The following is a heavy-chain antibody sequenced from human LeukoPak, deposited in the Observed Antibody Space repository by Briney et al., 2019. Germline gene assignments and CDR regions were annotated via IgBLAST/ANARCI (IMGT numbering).Heavy chain of an antibody. J-gene: IGHJ5*02. CDR2: IIPIFGTA. CDR3: ASLPRLGASSGNYGAFDP. Sequence: SVKVSCKASGGTFSSYAISWVRQAPGQGLEWMGGIIPIFGTANYAQKFQGRVTITADESTSTAYMELSSLRSEDTAVYYCASLPRLGASSGNYGAFDPWGQGTLVTVSS. V-gene: IGHV1-69*01. CDR1: GGTFSSYA. D-gene: IGHD1-7*01.